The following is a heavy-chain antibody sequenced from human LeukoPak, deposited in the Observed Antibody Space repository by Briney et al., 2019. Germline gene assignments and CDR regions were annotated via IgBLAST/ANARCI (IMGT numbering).Heavy chain of an antibody. V-gene: IGHV3-15*01. D-gene: IGHD3-22*01. Sequence: GSLRLSCAASGFTVTNAWMSWVRQAPGKGLEWVGRIKSKTDGGTTDYAAAVKGRFTISRDDSKNTLYLQMNSLKTEDTAVYYCTTPSGYYDSSGWDWGQGTLVTVSS. CDR2: IKSKTDGGTT. J-gene: IGHJ4*02. CDR1: GFTVTNAW. CDR3: TTPSGYYDSSGWD.